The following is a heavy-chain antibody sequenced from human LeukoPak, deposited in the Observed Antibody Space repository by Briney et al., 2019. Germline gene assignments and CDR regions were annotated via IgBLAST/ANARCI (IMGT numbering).Heavy chain of an antibody. CDR2: INIDGSSI. CDR3: ARVSVETSRQAFDI. J-gene: IGHJ3*02. Sequence: PGGSLRLSCAASGLKFSSYWMHWVRQAPGKGLVWVSRINIDGSSISYADSVKGRFTISRDNAKNTLYLQMNSLRAEDTAVYYCARVSVETSRQAFDIWGQGTMVSASS. D-gene: IGHD4-23*01. CDR1: GLKFSSYW. V-gene: IGHV3-74*01.